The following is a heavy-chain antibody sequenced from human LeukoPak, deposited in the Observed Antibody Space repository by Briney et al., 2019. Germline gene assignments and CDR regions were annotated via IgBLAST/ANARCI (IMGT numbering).Heavy chain of an antibody. Sequence: GGSLRLSCTASGITFGDYAMSWVRQAPGEGLEWVGFIRSKRNGGTTDHAASVKGRFTISRDDSRNIAYLQMNSLKTEDTAVYYCTTGMVATTIDYWGQGTLVTVSS. D-gene: IGHD5-12*01. V-gene: IGHV3-49*04. CDR2: IRSKRNGGTT. CDR3: TTGMVATTIDY. J-gene: IGHJ4*02. CDR1: GITFGDYA.